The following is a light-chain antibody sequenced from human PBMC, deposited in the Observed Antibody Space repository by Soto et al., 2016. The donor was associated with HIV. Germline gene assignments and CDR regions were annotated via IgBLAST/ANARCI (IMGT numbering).Light chain of an antibody. CDR3: QQYHSYSRT. Sequence: DIQMTQSPSSLSASVRDRVTITCRTSQSISGYLNWYQQKPGKAPKLLIYAASSLQSGVPSRFSGSGSGTEFTLTISSLQPDDFATYYCQQYHSYSRTFGQGTKVEIK. J-gene: IGKJ1*01. CDR1: QSISGY. V-gene: IGKV1-39*01. CDR2: AAS.